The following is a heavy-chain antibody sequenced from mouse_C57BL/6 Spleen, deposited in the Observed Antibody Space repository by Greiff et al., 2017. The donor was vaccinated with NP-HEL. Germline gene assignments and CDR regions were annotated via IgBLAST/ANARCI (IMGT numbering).Heavy chain of an antibody. V-gene: IGHV1-63*01. CDR3: ARRGYGITFAY. D-gene: IGHD1-1*01. J-gene: IGHJ3*01. CDR2: IYPGGGYT. Sequence: QVQLKESGAELVRPGTSVKMSCKASGYTFTNYWIGWAKQRPGHGLEWIGDIYPGGGYTNYNEKFKGKATLTADKSSSTAYMQFSSLTSEDSAIYYCARRGYGITFAYWGQGTLVTVSA. CDR1: GYTFTNYW.